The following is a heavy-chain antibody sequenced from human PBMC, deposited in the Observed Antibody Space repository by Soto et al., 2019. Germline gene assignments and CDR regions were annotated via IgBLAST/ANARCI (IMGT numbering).Heavy chain of an antibody. CDR3: ARARSDFTYYYYYGMDV. CDR1: GGSISSYY. V-gene: IGHV4-59*01. Sequence: SETLSLTCTVSGGSISSYYWSWIRQPPGKGLEWIGYIYYSGSTNYNPSLKSRVTISVDTSKNQFSLKLSSVTAADTAVYYCARARSDFTYYYYYGMDVWGQGTTVTVSS. D-gene: IGHD2-15*01. J-gene: IGHJ6*02. CDR2: IYYSGST.